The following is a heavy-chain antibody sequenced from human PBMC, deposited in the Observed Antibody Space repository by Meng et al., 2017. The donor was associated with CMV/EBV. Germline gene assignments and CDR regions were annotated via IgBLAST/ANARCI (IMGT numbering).Heavy chain of an antibody. D-gene: IGHD2-2*01. V-gene: IGHV3-48*03. CDR2: ISSSGSTI. CDR1: GFTFSSYE. J-gene: IGHJ6*02. Sequence: GGSLRLSCAASGFTFSSYEMNWVRQAPGKGLEWVSYISSSGSTIYYADSVKGRFTISRDNAKNSLYLQMNSLRAEDTAVYYCARGEVVVVPPGGYYGMDVWGQGTTVTAP. CDR3: ARGEVVVVPPGGYYGMDV.